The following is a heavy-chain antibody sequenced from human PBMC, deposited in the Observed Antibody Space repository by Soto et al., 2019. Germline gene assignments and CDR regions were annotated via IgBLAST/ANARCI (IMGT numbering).Heavy chain of an antibody. CDR3: ARTAQERFYDFWSGYNFYMDV. CDR1: GFTFSSYD. J-gene: IGHJ6*03. D-gene: IGHD3-3*01. Sequence: PGGSLRLSCAASGFTFSSYDMRWVRQAPGKGLEWVSAIGTAGDTYYPGSVKGRFTISRENAKNSLYLQMNSLRAGDTAVYYCARTAQERFYDFWSGYNFYMDVWGKGTTVTVSS. V-gene: IGHV3-13*01. CDR2: IGTAGDT.